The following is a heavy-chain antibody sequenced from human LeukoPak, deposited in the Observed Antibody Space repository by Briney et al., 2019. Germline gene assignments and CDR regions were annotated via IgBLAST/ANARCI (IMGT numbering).Heavy chain of an antibody. D-gene: IGHD2-2*02. Sequence: SETLSLTCTVSGGSISSYYWSWIRQPPGKGLEWTGYIYYSGSTNYNPSLKSRVTISVDTSKNQFSLKLSSVTAADTAVYYCARVVPEGYSDYWGQGTLVTVSS. CDR1: GGSISSYY. V-gene: IGHV4-59*01. CDR2: IYYSGST. J-gene: IGHJ4*02. CDR3: ARVVPEGYSDY.